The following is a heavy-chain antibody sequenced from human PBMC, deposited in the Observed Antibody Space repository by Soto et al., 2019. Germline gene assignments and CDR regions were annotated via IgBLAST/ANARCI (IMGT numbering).Heavy chain of an antibody. Sequence: QVQLVQSGAEVKKPGSSVKVSCNASGGTFSSYAISWVRQAPGQGLEWMGGIIPIFGTANYAQKFQGRVTITADESTSTAYMELSRLRSEDTAVYSCARAYDFWSGYYGMDVWGQGTTVTVSS. D-gene: IGHD3-3*01. J-gene: IGHJ6*02. CDR3: ARAYDFWSGYYGMDV. CDR1: GGTFSSYA. CDR2: IIPIFGTA. V-gene: IGHV1-69*01.